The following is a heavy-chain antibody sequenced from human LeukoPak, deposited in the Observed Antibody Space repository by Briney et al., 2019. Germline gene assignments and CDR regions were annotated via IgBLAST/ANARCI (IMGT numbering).Heavy chain of an antibody. CDR2: IKTDGSST. J-gene: IGHJ4*02. D-gene: IGHD3-16*01. CDR1: GFTFSSYW. V-gene: IGHV3-74*01. CDR3: ARLGIFAGTSTDS. Sequence: PGVSLRLTCAASGFTFSSYWMHWVRQAPGKGLMWVSRIKTDGSSTSYADSVKGRFTISRDNAKNTLYLQMNSLRAEDTAVYYCARLGIFAGTSTDSWGQGTLVT.